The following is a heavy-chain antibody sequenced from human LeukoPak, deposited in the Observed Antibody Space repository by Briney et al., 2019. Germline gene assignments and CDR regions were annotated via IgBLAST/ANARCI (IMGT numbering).Heavy chain of an antibody. D-gene: IGHD6-13*01. CDR3: ARDQRGKYSSSPY. J-gene: IGHJ4*02. CDR1: GFTFSSYG. Sequence: GGSLRLSCAASGFTFSSYGMHWVRQAPGKGLEWVSYISSSGSTIYYADSVKGRFTISRDNAKNSLYLQMNSLRAEDTAVYYCARDQRGKYSSSPYWGQGTLVTVSS. V-gene: IGHV3-48*04. CDR2: ISSSGSTI.